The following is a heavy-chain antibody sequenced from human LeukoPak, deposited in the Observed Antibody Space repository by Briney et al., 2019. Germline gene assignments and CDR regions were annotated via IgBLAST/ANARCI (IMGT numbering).Heavy chain of an antibody. CDR1: EFPFSKFC. J-gene: IGHJ4*02. CDR3: ARDFRNTGFDY. Sequence: GGSLRLSCVVSEFPFSKFCMSWFRQAPGKGLEWISYICSDSRIIHYADSVKGRFTISRDNGKNSLYLQMNSLRAEDTAVYYCARDFRNTGFDYWGQGTLDTVSS. V-gene: IGHV3-11*01. CDR2: ICSDSRII. D-gene: IGHD4-17*01.